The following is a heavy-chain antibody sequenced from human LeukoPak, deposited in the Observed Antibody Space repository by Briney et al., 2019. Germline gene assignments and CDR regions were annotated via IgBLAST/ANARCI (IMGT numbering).Heavy chain of an antibody. J-gene: IGHJ4*02. D-gene: IGHD5-24*01. CDR3: ARDRAVVEMATIPHY. V-gene: IGHV3-7*01. Sequence: PGGSLRLSCTASGFIFSTSWMTWVRQAPGKGLEWVANINLDGSEKYYVDSVKGRFTISRDNAKNSLYLQMNSLRAEDTAVYYCARDRAVVEMATIPHYWGQGTLVTVSS. CDR1: GFIFSTSW. CDR2: INLDGSEK.